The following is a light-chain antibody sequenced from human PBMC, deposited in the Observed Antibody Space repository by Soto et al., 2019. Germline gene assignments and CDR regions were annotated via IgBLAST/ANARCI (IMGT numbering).Light chain of an antibody. V-gene: IGKV3-11*01. CDR2: DAS. J-gene: IGKJ5*01. Sequence: EIVWTQSPATLSLSLGERPTLSCRASPSVGSYAAWYQQNPGQAPRLLISDASNRATGIQARFSGSGSGTDFPLTISSLEPEDFAVYYCQQRSNWPPITFGQGTRLEIK. CDR1: PSVGSY. CDR3: QQRSNWPPIT.